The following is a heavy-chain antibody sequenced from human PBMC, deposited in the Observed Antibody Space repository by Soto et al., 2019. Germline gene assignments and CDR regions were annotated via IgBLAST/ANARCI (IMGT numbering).Heavy chain of an antibody. CDR3: PRDRTTMIVVGPAAFDI. J-gene: IGHJ3*02. D-gene: IGHD3-22*01. CDR1: GYTFTSYG. CDR2: ISAYNGNT. Sequence: GASVKVACKASGYTFTSYGISWVRQAPGQGLEWMGWISAYNGNTNYAQKLQGRVTMTTDTSTSTAYMELRSLRSDDTAVYYCPRDRTTMIVVGPAAFDIWGQGTMVTVSS. V-gene: IGHV1-18*01.